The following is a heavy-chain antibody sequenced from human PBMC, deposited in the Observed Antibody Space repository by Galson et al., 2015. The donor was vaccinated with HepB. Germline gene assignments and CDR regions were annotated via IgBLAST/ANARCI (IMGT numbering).Heavy chain of an antibody. Sequence: QSGAEVKKPGESLKISCKGSGCSFTSYWIVWVRQMPGKGLEWMGIIYPGDSDTRYSPSFQGQVTISADKSISTAYLQWISLKASDTAMYYCARQVHTAGRLWDYYYGMDVWGQGTTVTVSS. CDR3: ARQVHTAGRLWDYYYGMDV. D-gene: IGHD6-6*01. CDR2: IYPGDSDT. J-gene: IGHJ6*02. CDR1: GCSFTSYW. V-gene: IGHV5-51*01.